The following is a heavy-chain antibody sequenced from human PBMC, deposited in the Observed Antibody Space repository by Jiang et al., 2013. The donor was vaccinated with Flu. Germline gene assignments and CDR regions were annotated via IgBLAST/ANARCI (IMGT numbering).Heavy chain of an antibody. V-gene: IGHV4-34*01. D-gene: IGHD3-9*01. CDR2: INHSGST. J-gene: IGHJ4*02. CDR3: ASLVRKSLDY. Sequence: LLKPSETLSLTCAVYGGSFSGYYWSWIRQPPGRGLEWIGEINHSGSTNYNPSLKSRVTISVDTSKNQFSLKLSSVTAADTAVYYCASLVRKSLDYWGQGTLVTVSS. CDR1: GGSFSGYY.